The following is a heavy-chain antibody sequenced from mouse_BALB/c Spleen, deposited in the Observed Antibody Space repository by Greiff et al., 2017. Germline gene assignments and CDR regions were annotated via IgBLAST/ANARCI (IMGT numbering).Heavy chain of an antibody. Sequence: QVQLQPSGAELVKPGASVKLSCKASGYTFTSYSMYWVKQRPGQGLEWIGEINPSNGGTNFNEKFKSKATLTVDKSSSTAYMQLSSLTSEDSAVYYCARGCTTAGFAYWGQGTLVTVSA. CDR2: INPSNGGT. CDR1: GYTFTSYS. D-gene: IGHD1-2*01. V-gene: IGHV1S81*02. CDR3: ARGCTTAGFAY. J-gene: IGHJ3*01.